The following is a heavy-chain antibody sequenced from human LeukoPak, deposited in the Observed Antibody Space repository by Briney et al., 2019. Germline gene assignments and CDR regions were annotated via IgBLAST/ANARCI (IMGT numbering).Heavy chain of an antibody. Sequence: ASVKVSCKASGYTFTSYGISWVRRAPGQGLEWMGWISAYNGNTNYAQKLQGRVTMTTDTSTSTAYMELRSLRSDDTAVYYCARDYTSGYLFDYWGQGTLVTVSS. V-gene: IGHV1-18*01. CDR2: ISAYNGNT. D-gene: IGHD3-22*01. CDR3: ARDYTSGYLFDY. CDR1: GYTFTSYG. J-gene: IGHJ4*02.